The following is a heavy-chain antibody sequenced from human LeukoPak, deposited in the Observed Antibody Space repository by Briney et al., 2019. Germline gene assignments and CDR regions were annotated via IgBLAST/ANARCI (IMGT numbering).Heavy chain of an antibody. V-gene: IGHV3-30*02. J-gene: IGHJ5*02. CDR2: IRFDGHDK. CDR1: GFTFSYYG. CDR3: AKDLMRDRWFGES. D-gene: IGHD3-10*01. Sequence: SGGPLRLSCAASGFTFSYYGFHWVRQAPGKGLEWVSFIRFDGHDKFYAETVKGRFTISKDTSRNTLYLQMNSLRPEDTAVYYCAKDLMRDRWFGESWGQGTLVTVSS.